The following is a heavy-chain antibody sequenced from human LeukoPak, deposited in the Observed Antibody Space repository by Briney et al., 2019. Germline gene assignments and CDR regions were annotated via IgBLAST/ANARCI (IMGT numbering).Heavy chain of an antibody. CDR2: MNPNSGNT. V-gene: IGHV1-8*01. D-gene: IGHD3-10*01. Sequence: ASVKVSCKASGYTFTSYDINWVRQATGQGLEWMGWMNPNSGNTGYAQKFQGRDTMTRNTSISTAYMELSSLRSDETAVYYCARAALWFGELLDGMDVWGQGTTVTVSS. J-gene: IGHJ6*02. CDR1: GYTFTSYD. CDR3: ARAALWFGELLDGMDV.